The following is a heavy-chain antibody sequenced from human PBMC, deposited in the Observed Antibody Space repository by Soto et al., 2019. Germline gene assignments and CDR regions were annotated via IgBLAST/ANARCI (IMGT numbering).Heavy chain of an antibody. CDR3: ARGRRGYDDYGFWFDP. D-gene: IGHD4-17*01. J-gene: IGHJ5*02. CDR2: INPSGGST. V-gene: IGHV1-46*01. CDR1: GYTFTSYY. Sequence: ASVKVSCKASGYTFTSYYMHWVRQAPGQGLEWMGIINPSGGSTSYAQEFEGRVTMTRDTSTSTVYMELSSLRSEDTAVYYCARGRRGYDDYGFWFDPWGQGTLVTVSS.